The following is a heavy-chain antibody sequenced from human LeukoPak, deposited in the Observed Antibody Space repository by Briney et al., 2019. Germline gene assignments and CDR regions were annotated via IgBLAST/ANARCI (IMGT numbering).Heavy chain of an antibody. CDR2: IDTSSSYI. V-gene: IGHV3-21*01. CDR1: GFTFSAYN. CDR3: ARSQRASAWYIDEY. J-gene: IGHJ4*02. Sequence: GESLRLSCAASGFTFSAYNMNWVRRAPGKGLEWVASIDTSSSYIFYADSVRGRFTISRDNAKNSLTLQMNSLRVEDAAVYYCARSQRASAWYIDEYWGQGTVVTVSS. D-gene: IGHD6-19*01.